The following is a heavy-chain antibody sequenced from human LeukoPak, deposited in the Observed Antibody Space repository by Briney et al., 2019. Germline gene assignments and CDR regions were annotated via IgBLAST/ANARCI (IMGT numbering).Heavy chain of an antibody. CDR1: GFTFSSYA. CDR2: ISGSGGSL. Sequence: GGSLRLSCAASGFTFSSYAMSWVRLAPGKGLDWVSTISGSGGSLYYADSVRGRFTISRDNSKNTLYLQMNSLRADDTAVYYCAKKGSGSYYSALDYWGQGTLVTVS. D-gene: IGHD3-10*01. CDR3: AKKGSGSYYSALDY. J-gene: IGHJ4*02. V-gene: IGHV3-23*01.